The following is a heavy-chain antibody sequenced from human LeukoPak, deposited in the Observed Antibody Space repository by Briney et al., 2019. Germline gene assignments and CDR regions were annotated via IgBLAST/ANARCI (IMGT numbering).Heavy chain of an antibody. CDR2: ISGSGGST. J-gene: IGHJ4*02. CDR3: AKDPSGAYYGRLNYFDY. CDR1: GFTFSSYS. Sequence: PGGSLRLSCEASGFTFSSYSMNWVRQAPGKGLEWVSAISGSGGSTYYADSVKGRFTIPRDNYKHTLYLQMNSLRAEDTAVYYCAKDPSGAYYGRLNYFDYWGQGTLVTVSS. D-gene: IGHD3-10*01. V-gene: IGHV3-23*01.